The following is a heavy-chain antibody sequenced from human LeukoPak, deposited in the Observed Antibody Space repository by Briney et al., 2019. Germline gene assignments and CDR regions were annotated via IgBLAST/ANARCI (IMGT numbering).Heavy chain of an antibody. J-gene: IGHJ3*02. V-gene: IGHV4-59*01. CDR2: IYYSGSN. CDR1: GGSISSYY. CDR3: ASTGSSGYYDTGAFDI. D-gene: IGHD3-22*01. Sequence: PSETLSLTCPVCGGSISSYYWRWIRQPRGKGLDEIGYIYYSGSNNYNPSLKSRVPISVDTSNNQFSLKLSSVTATDTPVYYCASTGSSGYYDTGAFDIWGQGTMVTVSS.